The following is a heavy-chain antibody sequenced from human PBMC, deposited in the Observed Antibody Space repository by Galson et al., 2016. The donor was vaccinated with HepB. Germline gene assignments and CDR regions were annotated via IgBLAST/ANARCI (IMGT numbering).Heavy chain of an antibody. CDR2: ISANNGNT. D-gene: IGHD3-22*01. V-gene: IGHV1-18*01. CDR1: GYTFTSYG. CDR3: ARTGGYDSSGYFYHDNWFDP. Sequence: SVKVSCKASGYTFTSYGISWVRQAPGQGLEWMGRISANNGNTNYAQKLQGRVTMTTDTSTSTVYMELRSLRSDDTAVFYCARTGGYDSSGYFYHDNWFDPWGQVTLVTVSS. J-gene: IGHJ5*02.